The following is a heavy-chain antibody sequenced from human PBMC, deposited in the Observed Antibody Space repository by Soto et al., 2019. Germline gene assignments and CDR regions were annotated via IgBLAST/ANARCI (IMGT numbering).Heavy chain of an antibody. J-gene: IGHJ4*02. D-gene: IGHD2-2*01. V-gene: IGHV4-59*01. CDR3: ARDSQTHQVRG. CDR2: IFYTGIT. Sequence: SSETLSLTCTVSCGSISDYYWSWIRQPPGKGLEWIGYIFYTGITNYNPSLKSRVTISVDTSKDQFSLRLSSVTAADTAVYYCARDSQTHQVRGWGQGTLVTVSS. CDR1: CGSISDYY.